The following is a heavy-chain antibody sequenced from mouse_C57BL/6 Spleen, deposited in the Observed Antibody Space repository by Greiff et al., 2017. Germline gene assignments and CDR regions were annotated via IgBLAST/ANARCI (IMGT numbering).Heavy chain of an antibody. J-gene: IGHJ1*03. CDR3: ARLRELHWYFDV. Sequence: DVMLVESGGDLVKPGGSLKLSCAASGFTFSSYGMSWVRQTPDKRLEWVATISSGGSYTYYPDSVKGRFTISRDNAKNTLYLQMSSLKSEDTAMYYCARLRELHWYFDVWGTGTTVTVSS. CDR2: ISSGGSYT. V-gene: IGHV5-6*02. CDR1: GFTFSSYG.